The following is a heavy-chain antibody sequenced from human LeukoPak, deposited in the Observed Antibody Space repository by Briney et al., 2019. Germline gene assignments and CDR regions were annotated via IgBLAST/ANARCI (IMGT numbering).Heavy chain of an antibody. V-gene: IGHV4-39*01. CDR2: IYYSGST. CDR1: GGSISSSSYY. J-gene: IGHJ4*02. D-gene: IGHD6-19*01. CDR3: ATGFYSSGWYFDY. Sequence: SETLSLTCTVSGGSISSSSYYWGWIRQPPGKGLEWIGSIYYSGSTYYNPSLKSRVTISVDTSKNQFSLKLSSVTAADTAVYYCATGFYSSGWYFDYWGQGTLVTVSS.